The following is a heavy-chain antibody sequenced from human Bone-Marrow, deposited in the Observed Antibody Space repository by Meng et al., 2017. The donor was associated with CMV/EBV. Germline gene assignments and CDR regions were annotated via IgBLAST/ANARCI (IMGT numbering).Heavy chain of an antibody. CDR2: TYYRSKWYN. Sequence: GDSVSSNSAAWNWIRQSPSRGLEWLGRTYYRSKWYNDYALSVKGRITITPDTSKNQFSLQVNSVTPEDTAVYYCAREGRRWLHIDFWGQGTLVTVSS. D-gene: IGHD6-19*01. J-gene: IGHJ4*02. CDR3: AREGRRWLHIDF. CDR1: GDSVSSNSAA. V-gene: IGHV6-1*01.